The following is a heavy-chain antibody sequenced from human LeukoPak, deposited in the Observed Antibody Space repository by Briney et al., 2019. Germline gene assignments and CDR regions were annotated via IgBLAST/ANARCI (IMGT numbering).Heavy chain of an antibody. CDR2: ISSSSSYI. CDR3: AREVGVRDIVVVPAAKDAFDI. J-gene: IGHJ3*02. V-gene: IGHV3-21*01. Sequence: AGGSLRLSCAASGFTFSSYSMNWVRQAPGKGLEWVSSISSSSSYIYYADSVKGRFTISRDNAKNSLYLQMNSLRAEDTAVYYCAREVGVRDIVVVPAAKDAFDIWGQGTMVTVSS. CDR1: GFTFSSYS. D-gene: IGHD2-2*01.